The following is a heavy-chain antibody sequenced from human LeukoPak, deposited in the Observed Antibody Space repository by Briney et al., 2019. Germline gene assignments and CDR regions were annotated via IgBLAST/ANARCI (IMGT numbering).Heavy chain of an antibody. CDR3: ARGRALGYCSSTSCHPYNWFDP. Sequence: SETLSLTCTVSGGSISNYYWSWIRQPAGKGLEWIGRIYTSGSTNYNPSLKSRVTISVDTSKNQFSLKLSSVTAADTAVYYCARGRALGYCSSTSCHPYNWFDPWGQGTLVTVSS. D-gene: IGHD2-2*01. J-gene: IGHJ5*02. CDR2: IYTSGST. CDR1: GGSISNYY. V-gene: IGHV4-4*07.